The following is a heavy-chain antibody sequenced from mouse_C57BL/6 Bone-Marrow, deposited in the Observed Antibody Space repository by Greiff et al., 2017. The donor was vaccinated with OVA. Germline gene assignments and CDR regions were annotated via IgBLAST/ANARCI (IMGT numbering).Heavy chain of an antibody. CDR1: GYTFTNYW. V-gene: IGHV1-63*01. CDR3: AREGGFVPFDY. Sequence: VQLQESGAELVRPGTSVKMSCKASGYTFTNYWIGWAKQRPGHGLEWIGDIYPGGGYTNYNEKFKGKATLTADKSSSTAYMQFSSLTSEDSAIYYCAREGGFVPFDYWGQGTTLTVSS. CDR2: IYPGGGYT. J-gene: IGHJ2*01.